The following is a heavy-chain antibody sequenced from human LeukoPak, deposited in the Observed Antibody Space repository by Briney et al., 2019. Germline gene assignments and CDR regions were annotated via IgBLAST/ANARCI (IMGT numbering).Heavy chain of an antibody. V-gene: IGHV4-34*01. J-gene: IGHJ6*02. CDR1: GGSFSGYY. CDR3: ARWAPGYDILTGYYYYGMDV. CDR2: INHSGST. Sequence: SETLSLTCAVYGGSFSGYYWSWIRQPPGKGLESIGEINHSGSTNYNPSLKSRVTISVDTSKNQFSLKLSSVTAADTAVYYCARWAPGYDILTGYYYYGMDVWGQRTMVTVSS. D-gene: IGHD3-9*01.